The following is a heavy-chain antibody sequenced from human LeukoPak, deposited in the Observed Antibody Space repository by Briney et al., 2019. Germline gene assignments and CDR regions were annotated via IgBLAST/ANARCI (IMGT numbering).Heavy chain of an antibody. J-gene: IGHJ3*02. CDR1: GFTFSSYG. D-gene: IGHD6-19*01. Sequence: GGSLRLSRAASGFTFSSYGMHWVRQAPGKGLEWVAFIRYDGSNKYYADSVKGRFTISRDNSKNTLYLQMNSLRAEDTAVYYCAKDLRVSSGWYDAFDIWGQGTMVTVSS. CDR2: IRYDGSNK. V-gene: IGHV3-30*02. CDR3: AKDLRVSSGWYDAFDI.